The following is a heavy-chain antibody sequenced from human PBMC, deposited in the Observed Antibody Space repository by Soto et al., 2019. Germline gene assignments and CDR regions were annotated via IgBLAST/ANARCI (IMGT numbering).Heavy chain of an antibody. V-gene: IGHV3-7*01. D-gene: IGHD6-13*01. CDR2: IKQDGSEE. CDR3: ARIAASGRGWDV. Sequence: EVQLVESGGGLVQPGGSLRLSCVDSGFTFSSYWMSWVRQAPVKGLEWVGNIKQDGSEENYADSVKGRFTTSRDNAKNSRYLQINSLRVEDTAVYYCARIAASGRGWDVWGQGTTVVVSS. J-gene: IGHJ6*02. CDR1: GFTFSSYW.